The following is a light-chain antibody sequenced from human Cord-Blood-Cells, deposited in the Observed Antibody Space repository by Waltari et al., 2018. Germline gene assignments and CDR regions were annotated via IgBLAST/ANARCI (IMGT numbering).Light chain of an antibody. CDR3: QQYYSTPRT. J-gene: IGKJ1*01. Sequence: DIVMTQSPDSLAVSLGERATINCKSSQGGLYISNNHNSLAWYQQKPGQPPKLPIYWASTRDSEVPDRFSGSGSGTDVTLSISSLQAEDVAVYYCQQYYSTPRTFGQGTKVEI. CDR2: WAS. V-gene: IGKV4-1*01. CDR1: QGGLYISNNHNS.